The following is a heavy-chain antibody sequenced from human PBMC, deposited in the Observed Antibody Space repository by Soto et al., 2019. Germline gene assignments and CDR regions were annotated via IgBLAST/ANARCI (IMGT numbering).Heavy chain of an antibody. V-gene: IGHV4-31*03. CDR2: IYYSGST. CDR1: GGSLSSGGYY. Sequence: QVQLQESGPGLVKPSQTLSLTCTVSGGSLSSGGYYWSWLRQHPGKGLEWIGYIYYSGSTYYNPSLKNRVTISVDTSKNPFSLKLSSVAAADTAVYYCERGDATVVMGGMDVWCQGTTDTVSS. J-gene: IGHJ6*02. D-gene: IGHD4-17*01. CDR3: ERGDATVVMGGMDV.